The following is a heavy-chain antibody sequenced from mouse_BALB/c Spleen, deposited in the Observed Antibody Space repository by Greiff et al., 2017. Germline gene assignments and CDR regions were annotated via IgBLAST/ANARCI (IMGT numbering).Heavy chain of an antibody. J-gene: IGHJ2*01. V-gene: IGHV7-3*02. Sequence: EVKLVESGGGLVQPGGSLRLSCATSGFTFTDYYMSWVRQPPGKALEWLGFIRNKANGYTTEYSASVKGRFTISRDNSQSILYLQMNTLRAEDSATYYCARHGEGNYLWYYFDYWGQGTTLTVSS. CDR3: ARHGEGNYLWYYFDY. CDR2: IRNKANGYTT. D-gene: IGHD5-5*01. CDR1: GFTFTDYY.